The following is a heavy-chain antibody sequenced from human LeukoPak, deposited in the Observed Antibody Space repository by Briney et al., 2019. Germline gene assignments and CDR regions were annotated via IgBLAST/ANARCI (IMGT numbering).Heavy chain of an antibody. Sequence: GGSLRLSCAASGFSVGDYYMTWIRQAPGKGLEWVSYISNGDTTIYYADSLKGRFTISRDNAKNSPYLQMNGLRPEDTAVYYCARDRDYYGSGSYGMDVWGQGTTVTVSS. D-gene: IGHD3-10*01. CDR2: ISNGDTTI. J-gene: IGHJ6*02. V-gene: IGHV3-11*01. CDR1: GFSVGDYY. CDR3: ARDRDYYGSGSYGMDV.